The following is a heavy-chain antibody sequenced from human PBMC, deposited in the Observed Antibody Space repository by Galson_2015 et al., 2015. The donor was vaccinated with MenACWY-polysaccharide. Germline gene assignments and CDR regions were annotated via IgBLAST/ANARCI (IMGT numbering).Heavy chain of an antibody. D-gene: IGHD3-22*01. CDR1: GFSFSTYS. CDR3: ATGRSGYYSFDS. CDR2: ISSSSSTI. J-gene: IGHJ4*02. Sequence: SLRLSCAASGFSFSTYSMNWVRQVPGKGLEWASYISSSSSTIYYADSVKGRFTISRDNAKNSLYLQMNSLRDEDTAVYYCATGRSGYYSFDSWGQGTLVTVSS. V-gene: IGHV3-48*02.